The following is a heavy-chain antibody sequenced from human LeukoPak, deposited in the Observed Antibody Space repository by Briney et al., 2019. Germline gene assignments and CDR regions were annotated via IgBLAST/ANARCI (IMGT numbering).Heavy chain of an antibody. CDR3: AKEGGGADDY. CDR2: ISVSGGNT. D-gene: IGHD3-16*01. Sequence: GGSLRLSCAASGFSVSTYAMSWVRQAPGKGLEWVSAISVSGGNTYYADSVKGRFTLFRDNSKNTLYLQMNRLRVEDTAVYYCAKEGGGADDYWGQGTLVTVSS. J-gene: IGHJ4*02. V-gene: IGHV3-23*01. CDR1: GFSVSTYA.